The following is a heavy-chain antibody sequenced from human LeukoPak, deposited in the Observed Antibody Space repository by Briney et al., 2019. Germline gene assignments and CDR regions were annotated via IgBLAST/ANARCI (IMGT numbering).Heavy chain of an antibody. Sequence: IRSYNPNTNYAQKLQARVTMTTDKTTSKAYMEVRSLRSDDTAVYYCARDQYSGSSPSFDYWGQGTLVTVSS. D-gene: IGHD1-26*01. CDR3: ARDQYSGSSPSFDY. J-gene: IGHJ4*02. CDR2: IRSYNPNT. V-gene: IGHV1-18*01.